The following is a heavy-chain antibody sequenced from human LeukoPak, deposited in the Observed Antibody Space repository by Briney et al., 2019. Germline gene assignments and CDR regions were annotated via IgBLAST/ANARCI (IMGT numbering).Heavy chain of an antibody. V-gene: IGHV4-34*01. CDR1: GGSFSGYY. Sequence: SETLSLTCAVYGGSFSGYYWSWIRQPPGKGLEWIGEINHSGSTNYNPSLKSRVTISVDTSKNQFSLKLSSVTAADTAVYYCAREPPLGYDFWSGYLENNWFDPWGQGTLVTVSS. CDR3: AREPPLGYDFWSGYLENNWFDP. CDR2: INHSGST. D-gene: IGHD3-3*01. J-gene: IGHJ5*02.